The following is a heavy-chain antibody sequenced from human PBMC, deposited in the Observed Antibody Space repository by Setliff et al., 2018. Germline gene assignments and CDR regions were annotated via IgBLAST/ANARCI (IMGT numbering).Heavy chain of an antibody. D-gene: IGHD3-3*01. CDR3: TREASVDFWSGYPYYYYMDV. Sequence: GESLKISCTASGFTFGDYAMSWVRQAPGKGLEWVGFIRSKAYGGTTEYAASVKGRFTISRDDSKSIAYLQMNSLKTEDTAVYYCTREASVDFWSGYPYYYYMDVWGKGTTVTVSS. CDR1: GFTFGDYA. V-gene: IGHV3-49*04. J-gene: IGHJ6*03. CDR2: IRSKAYGGTT.